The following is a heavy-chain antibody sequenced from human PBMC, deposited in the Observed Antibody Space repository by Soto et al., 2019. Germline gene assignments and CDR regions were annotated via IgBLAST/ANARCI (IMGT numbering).Heavy chain of an antibody. V-gene: IGHV4-30-4*01. CDR2: IYYSGST. J-gene: IGHJ5*02. CDR1: GGSISSGDYY. CDR3: ARVDDSSGYYLNWFDP. Sequence: QVQLQESGPGLVKPSQTLSLTCTVSGGSISSGDYYWSWIRQPPGKGLEWIGYIYYSGSTYYNPSLNSRVTRTVDTSKNQFSLKLSSVTAADTAVYYCARVDDSSGYYLNWFDPWGQGTLVTVSS. D-gene: IGHD3-22*01.